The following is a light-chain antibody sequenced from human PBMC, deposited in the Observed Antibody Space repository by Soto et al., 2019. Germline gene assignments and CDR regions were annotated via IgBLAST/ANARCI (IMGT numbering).Light chain of an antibody. CDR2: LNSDGSH. J-gene: IGLJ2*01. V-gene: IGLV4-69*01. CDR3: QTWGTFVV. CDR1: SGHSSYA. Sequence: QLVLTQSPSASASLGASVKLTCTLSSGHSSYAIAWHQQQPEKGPRYLMKLNSDGSHSKGDGIPDRFSGSSSGAERYLTIFSLQSEDEADYYCQTWGTFVVFGGGTKLTVL.